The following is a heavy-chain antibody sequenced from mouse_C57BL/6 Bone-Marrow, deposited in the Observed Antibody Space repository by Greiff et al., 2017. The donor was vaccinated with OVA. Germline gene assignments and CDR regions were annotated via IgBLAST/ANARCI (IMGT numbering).Heavy chain of an antibody. CDR3: ARMNYGSSQYFDY. CDR2: IYPRDGST. CDR1: GYTFTSYD. D-gene: IGHD1-1*01. J-gene: IGHJ2*01. Sequence: QVQLKESGPELVKPGASVKLSCKASGYTFTSYDINWVKQRPGQGLEWIGWIYPRDGSTKYNEKFKGKATLTVDTSSSTAYMELHSLTSEDSAVYFCARMNYGSSQYFDYWGQGTTLTVSS. V-gene: IGHV1-85*01.